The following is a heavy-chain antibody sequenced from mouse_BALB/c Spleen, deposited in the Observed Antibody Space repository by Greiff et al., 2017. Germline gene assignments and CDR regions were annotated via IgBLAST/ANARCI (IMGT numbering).Heavy chain of an antibody. Sequence: VQLQQSGPGLVAPSQSLSITCTVSGFSLTGYGVNWVRQPPGKGLEWLGMIWGDGSTDYNSALKSRLSISKDNSKSQVFLKMNSLQTDDTARYYCAREVTTVPDWYFDVWGAGTTVTVSS. V-gene: IGHV2-6-7*01. J-gene: IGHJ1*01. CDR1: GFSLTGYG. CDR3: AREVTTVPDWYFDV. D-gene: IGHD1-1*01. CDR2: IWGDGST.